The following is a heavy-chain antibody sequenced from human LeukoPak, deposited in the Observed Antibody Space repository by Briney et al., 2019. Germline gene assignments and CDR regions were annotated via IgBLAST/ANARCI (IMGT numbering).Heavy chain of an antibody. CDR1: GFTFSTYS. CDR3: AKVDPGYYYDSSGAFDI. D-gene: IGHD3-22*01. J-gene: IGHJ3*02. CDR2: ITSRSSTI. V-gene: IGHV3-48*01. Sequence: GGSLRLSCAASGFTFSTYSMAWVRQAPGKGLEWVSYITSRSSTIYYADSVKGRFTISRDNAKNSLYLQMNSLRAEDTAVYYCAKVDPGYYYDSSGAFDIWGQGTMVTVSS.